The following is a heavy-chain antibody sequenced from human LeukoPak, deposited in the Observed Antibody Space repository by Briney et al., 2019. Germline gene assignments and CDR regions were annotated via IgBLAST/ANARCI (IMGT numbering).Heavy chain of an antibody. Sequence: GGSLRLSCAASGFTVISNYMSWVRQAPGKGLEWVSVIYSGGNTYYADSVKGRFTISRDDSKNTLYLQMNSLRVEDTAVYFCARDGSSWYHEYWGQGTLVTVSS. CDR2: IYSGGNT. CDR1: GFTVISNY. D-gene: IGHD6-13*01. J-gene: IGHJ4*02. V-gene: IGHV3-66*01. CDR3: ARDGSSWYHEY.